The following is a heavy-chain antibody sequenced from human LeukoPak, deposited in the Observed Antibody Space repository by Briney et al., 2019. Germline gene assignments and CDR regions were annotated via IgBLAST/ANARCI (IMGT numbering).Heavy chain of an antibody. J-gene: IGHJ3*02. CDR3: AREIRDAFDI. Sequence: KTGGSLRLSCAASGFTVRTNYMSWVRQAPGKGLEWVSSISSSSSYIYYADSVKGRFTISRDNAKNSLYLQMNSLRAEDTAVYYCAREIRDAFDIWGQGTMVTVSS. V-gene: IGHV3-21*01. CDR1: GFTVRTNY. CDR2: ISSSSSYI.